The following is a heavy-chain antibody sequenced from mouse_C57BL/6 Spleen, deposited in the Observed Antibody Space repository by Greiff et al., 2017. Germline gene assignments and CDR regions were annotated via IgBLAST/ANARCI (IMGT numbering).Heavy chain of an antibody. CDR1: GYAFSSSW. Sequence: VQLQQPGPELVKPGASVKISCKASGYAFSSSWMNWVKQRPGKGLEWIGRIYPGDGDTNYNGKFKGKATLTADKSSSTAYMQLSSLTSEDSAVYFCAREETYSSNYAWFAYWGQGTLVTVSA. CDR3: AREETYSSNYAWFAY. CDR2: IYPGDGDT. J-gene: IGHJ3*01. V-gene: IGHV1-82*01. D-gene: IGHD2-5*01.